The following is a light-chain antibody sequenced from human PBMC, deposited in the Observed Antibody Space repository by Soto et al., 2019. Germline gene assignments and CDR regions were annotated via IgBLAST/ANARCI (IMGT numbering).Light chain of an antibody. CDR1: QTIRSNF. V-gene: IGKV3-20*01. Sequence: EVVLTQSPATLSLSPGERATLSCRASQTIRSNFLTWYQQKPGQAPRLLIYTAFTRAAGIPDRFSGSGSGTDFTLTISRLEPEDFAVYYCPHYESSSGHTFGQGTKLQIK. CDR3: PHYESSSGHT. CDR2: TAF. J-gene: IGKJ2*01.